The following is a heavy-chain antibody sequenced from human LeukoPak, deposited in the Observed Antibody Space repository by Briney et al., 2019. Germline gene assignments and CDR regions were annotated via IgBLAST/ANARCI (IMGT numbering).Heavy chain of an antibody. CDR1: GGSISSYY. CDR2: IYYSGST. CDR3: ARLPKVTLLFDY. Sequence: SETLSLTCTVSGGSISSYYWSWIRQPPGKGLEWIGYIYYSGSTNYNPSLKSRVTISVDTSKNQFSLKLSSVTAADTAVYYCARLPKVTLLFDYWGQGTLVTVSS. D-gene: IGHD4-17*01. J-gene: IGHJ4*02. V-gene: IGHV4-59*08.